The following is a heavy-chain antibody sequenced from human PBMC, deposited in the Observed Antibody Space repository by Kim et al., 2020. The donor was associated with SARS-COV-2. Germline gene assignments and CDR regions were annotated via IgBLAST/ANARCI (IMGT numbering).Heavy chain of an antibody. CDR1: GGSFSGYY. D-gene: IGHD3-3*01. V-gene: IGHV4-34*01. J-gene: IGHJ6*02. CDR2: INHSGST. CDR3: ARVWTNYYGMDV. Sequence: SETLSLTCAVYGGSFSGYYWSWIRQPPGKGLEWIGEINHSGSTNYNPSLKSRVTISVDTSKNQFSLKLSSVTAADTAVYYCARVWTNYYGMDVWGQGTTVTVSS.